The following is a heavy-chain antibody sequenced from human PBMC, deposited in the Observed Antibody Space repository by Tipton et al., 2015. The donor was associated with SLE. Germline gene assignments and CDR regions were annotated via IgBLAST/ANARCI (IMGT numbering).Heavy chain of an antibody. CDR2: IYSSGDR. Sequence: TLSLTCTVSGGSISSYYWSWIRQSAGRGLEWIGRIYSSGDRDYNPSLRSRVTMSIDASQNRVSLRLKSVSAADTGVYYCARGSDGEYVRYFDVWGPGTLVTVSS. D-gene: IGHD4-17*01. J-gene: IGHJ2*01. V-gene: IGHV4-4*07. CDR1: GGSISSYY. CDR3: ARGSDGEYVRYFDV.